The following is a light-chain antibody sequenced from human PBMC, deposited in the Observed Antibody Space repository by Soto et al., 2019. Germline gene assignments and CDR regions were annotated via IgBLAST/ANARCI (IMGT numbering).Light chain of an antibody. J-gene: IGLJ1*01. V-gene: IGLV2-14*01. CDR1: SSDIGLYNY. Sequence: QSALSQPASMSGSPGQSITIPCTGASSDIGLYNYVSWYQHHPGKALKLLISEVNIRPSGLSDRFSASKAGNTASLTISGLQPEDEAYYYCSCLSTTSTPIVFGTGTKLTVL. CDR3: SCLSTTSTPIV. CDR2: EVN.